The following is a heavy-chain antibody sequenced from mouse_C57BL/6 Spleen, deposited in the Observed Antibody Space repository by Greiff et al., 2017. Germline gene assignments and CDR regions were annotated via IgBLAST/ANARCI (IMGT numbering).Heavy chain of an antibody. D-gene: IGHD4-1*02. J-gene: IGHJ2*01. CDR2: IYPGDGDT. CDR1: GYAFSSYW. CDR3: ARSTGTLNYFDY. V-gene: IGHV1-80*01. Sequence: VQLQQSGAELVKPGASVKISCKASGYAFSSYWLNWVKQRPGKGLEWIGQIYPGDGDTNYNGKFKGKATLTADKSSSTAYMQLSSLTSEDSAVYFCARSTGTLNYFDYWGQGTTLTVSS.